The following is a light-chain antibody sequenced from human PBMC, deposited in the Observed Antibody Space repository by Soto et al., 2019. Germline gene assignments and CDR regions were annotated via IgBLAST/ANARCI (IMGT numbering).Light chain of an antibody. CDR3: SSYTISSTVV. J-gene: IGLJ2*01. CDR1: SSDVGGYNY. Sequence: QSVLTQPASVSGSPGQSITISCTGTSSDVGGYNYVSWYQQHPGKAPKLLIYEVSNRPSGVSNRFSGSKSGNTASLTISGLQAEDEAYYYCSSYTISSTVVFGGGTKLTVL. CDR2: EVS. V-gene: IGLV2-14*01.